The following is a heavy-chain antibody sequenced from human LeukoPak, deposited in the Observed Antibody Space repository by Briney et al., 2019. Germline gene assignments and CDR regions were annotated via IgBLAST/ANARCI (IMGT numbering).Heavy chain of an antibody. CDR2: IYYSGST. CDR3: ARVGVAVAGHVGYFDY. Sequence: SETLSLTCTVSGGSISSGDYYWSWIRQPPGKGLEWIGYIYYSGSTYYNPSLKSRVTISVDTSKNQFSLKLSSVTAADTAVYYCARVGVAVAGHVGYFDYWGQGALVTVFS. D-gene: IGHD6-19*01. CDR1: GGSISSGDYY. V-gene: IGHV4-30-4*01. J-gene: IGHJ4*02.